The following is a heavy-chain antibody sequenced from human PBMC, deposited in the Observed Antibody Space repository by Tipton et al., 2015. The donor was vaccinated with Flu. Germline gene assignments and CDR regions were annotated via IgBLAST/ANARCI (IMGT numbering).Heavy chain of an antibody. CDR2: INQDGSEK. J-gene: IGHJ4*02. Sequence: SLRLSCATSGFTFSHYWMNWVRQAPGKGLEWVANINQDGSEKHYVESVKGRFTISRDNSKNTLYLQINSLRAEDTAVYYCVRPRGSYQSIWDYYFDYWGQGTLVTVSS. V-gene: IGHV3-7*01. D-gene: IGHD1-26*01. CDR1: GFTFSHYW. CDR3: VRPRGSYQSIWDYYFDY.